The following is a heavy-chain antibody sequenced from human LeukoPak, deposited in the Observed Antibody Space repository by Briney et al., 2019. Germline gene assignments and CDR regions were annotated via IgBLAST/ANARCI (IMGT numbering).Heavy chain of an antibody. V-gene: IGHV4-59*01. CDR3: ASDFDS. J-gene: IGHJ4*02. CDR1: GGSLRGSY. Sequence: SETLSLTCTVFGGSLRGSYWTAVPQSPGKGLEWIGLIYNSGTTNYNPSLKSRVSISLDTSKNQFALKLTSVTAAHTAVYYCASDFDSSGPGTLVTVSS. CDR2: IYNSGTT.